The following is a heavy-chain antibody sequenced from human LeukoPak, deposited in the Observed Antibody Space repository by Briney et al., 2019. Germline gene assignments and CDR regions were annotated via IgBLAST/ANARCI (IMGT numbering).Heavy chain of an antibody. D-gene: IGHD2-15*01. J-gene: IGHJ6*03. Sequence: SETLCLTCTVSGASINSGSYYWTWIRQPAGKGLEWIGHIYTSGSTNYNPSLKSRVTISVDTYKNHFSLKLNSVTAADTAVYYCARGSVVAYYYYMDVWGKGTTVTVSS. CDR3: ARGSVVAYYYYMDV. CDR2: IYTSGST. CDR1: GASINSGSYY. V-gene: IGHV4-61*09.